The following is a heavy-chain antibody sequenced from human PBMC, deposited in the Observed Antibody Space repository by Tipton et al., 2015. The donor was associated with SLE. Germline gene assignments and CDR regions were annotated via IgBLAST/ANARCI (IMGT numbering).Heavy chain of an antibody. J-gene: IGHJ4*02. CDR1: GGSISSKTYY. CDR2: IYYSGST. V-gene: IGHV4-39*07. Sequence: TLSLTCTVSGGSISSKTYYWGWIRQPPGKGLEWIGSIYYSGSTYYNPSLKSPVTLSIDTSKNQFSLKMRSVTAADTAVYFCARDPGMSRYLDGRYFDYWGRGTHVTVSS. D-gene: IGHD3-9*01. CDR3: ARDPGMSRYLDGRYFDY.